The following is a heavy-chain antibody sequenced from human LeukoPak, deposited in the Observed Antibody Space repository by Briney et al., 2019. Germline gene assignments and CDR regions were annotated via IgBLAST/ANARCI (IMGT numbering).Heavy chain of an antibody. CDR3: ARDLDYYDSSGYYYAFDY. D-gene: IGHD3-22*01. V-gene: IGHV3-30-3*01. CDR1: GFTFSSYA. J-gene: IGHJ4*02. CDR2: ISYDGSNK. Sequence: GGSLRLSCAASGFTFSSYAMHWVRQAPGKGLEWVAVISYDGSNKYYADSVKGRFTISRDNSKNTLYLQMNSLRAEDTAVYYCARDLDYYDSSGYYYAFDYWGQGTPVTVSS.